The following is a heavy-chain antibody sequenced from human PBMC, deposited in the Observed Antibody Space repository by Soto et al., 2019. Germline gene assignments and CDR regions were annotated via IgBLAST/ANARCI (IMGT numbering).Heavy chain of an antibody. CDR2: IYSGNT. D-gene: IGHD3-10*01. CDR3: ARVWGGAFDI. CDR1: GGSISGYY. V-gene: IGHV4-59*01. J-gene: IGHJ3*02. Sequence: SETLSLTCTISGGSISGYYWTWIRQSPGKGLEYIGYIYSGNTNYNPSLNSRVSISVDTSKNQFSLKLSSVTAADTAVYYCARVWGGAFDIWGQGTMVTVSS.